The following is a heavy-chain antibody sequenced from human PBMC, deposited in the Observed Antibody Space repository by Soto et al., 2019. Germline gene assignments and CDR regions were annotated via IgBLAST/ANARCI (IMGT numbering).Heavy chain of an antibody. CDR2: IYHSGST. D-gene: IGHD5-12*01. V-gene: IGHV4-30-2*01. Sequence: PSETLSLTCAVSGGSISSGGDSWSWIRQPPGKGLEWIGYIYHSGSTYYNPSLKSRVTISVDRSKNQFSLKLSSVTAADTAVYYCAAGGGLPRYYWGQGTLVTVS. J-gene: IGHJ4*02. CDR3: AAGGGLPRYY. CDR1: GGSISSGGDS.